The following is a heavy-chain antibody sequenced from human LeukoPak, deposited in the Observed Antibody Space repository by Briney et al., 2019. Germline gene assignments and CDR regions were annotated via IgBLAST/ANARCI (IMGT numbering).Heavy chain of an antibody. Sequence: SETLSLTCGVYGGSFSGDYWSWVRQPPGKGLEWIGEINHSGSASYNPSLTSRVTISVDTSKNHFSLKLSSVTAADTAVYYCARAINDYSNYEVLTDNWFDPWGQGTLVTVSS. D-gene: IGHD4-11*01. J-gene: IGHJ5*02. V-gene: IGHV4-34*01. CDR1: GGSFSGDY. CDR2: INHSGSA. CDR3: ARAINDYSNYEVLTDNWFDP.